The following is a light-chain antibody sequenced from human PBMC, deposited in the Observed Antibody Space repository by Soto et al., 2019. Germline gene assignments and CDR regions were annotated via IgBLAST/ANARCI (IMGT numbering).Light chain of an antibody. Sequence: DIQMTQSPSTLSASVGDRFTITCRASQSISSWLAWYQQKPGKAPKLLIYDASSLESGVPSRFSGSGSGTEFTLTISSLQPDDFETYYCQQYNSYTWTFGQGTKVDIK. V-gene: IGKV1-5*01. J-gene: IGKJ1*01. CDR3: QQYNSYTWT. CDR2: DAS. CDR1: QSISSW.